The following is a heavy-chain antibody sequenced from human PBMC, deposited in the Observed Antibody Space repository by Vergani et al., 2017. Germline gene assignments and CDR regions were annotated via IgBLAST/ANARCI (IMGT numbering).Heavy chain of an antibody. J-gene: IGHJ6*02. Sequence: EVQLLESGGGLVQPGGSLRLTCAASGFTFSNYWMQWVRQAPGKGLMWVSRINSDGESTSYADSVKGRFTISRDNAKNTLYLQMDSRRAEDTAVYYCARDRYYLGSGSYPYFYYYGLDVWGQGTAVTVSS. V-gene: IGHV3-74*01. CDR1: GFTFSNYW. D-gene: IGHD3-10*01. CDR2: INSDGEST. CDR3: ARDRYYLGSGSYPYFYYYGLDV.